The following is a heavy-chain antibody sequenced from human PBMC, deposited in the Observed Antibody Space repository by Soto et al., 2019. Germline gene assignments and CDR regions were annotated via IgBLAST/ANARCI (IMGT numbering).Heavy chain of an antibody. V-gene: IGHV3-23*01. CDR1: GFTFSSYA. J-gene: IGHJ4*02. CDR2: ISGSGAGT. D-gene: IGHD3-10*01. Sequence: GGSLRLSCAASGFTFSSYAMSWVRQAPGKGLEWVSAISGSGAGTYYADSVKGRFTISRDNSKNTLYLQMNSLRAEDTAVYYCAKGGSKEFFYYWGQGTLVTVSS. CDR3: AKGGSKEFFYY.